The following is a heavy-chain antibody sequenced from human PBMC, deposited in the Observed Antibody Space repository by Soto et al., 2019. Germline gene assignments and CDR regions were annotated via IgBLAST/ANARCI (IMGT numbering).Heavy chain of an antibody. V-gene: IGHV4-39*01. J-gene: IGHJ5*02. CDR3: ARQRVFNWFDP. CDR1: GGSISTSNW. Sequence: SETLSLTCAVSGGSISTSNWWSWVRQPPGKGLEWIGSIYYSGSTYYNPSLKSRVTISVDTSKNQFSLKLSSVTAADTAVYYCARQRVFNWFDPWGQGTLVTVSS. CDR2: IYYSGST.